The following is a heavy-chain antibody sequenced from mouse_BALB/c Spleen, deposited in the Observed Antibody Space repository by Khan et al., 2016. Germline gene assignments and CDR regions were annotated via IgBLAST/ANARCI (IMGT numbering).Heavy chain of an antibody. CDR2: INPDSSTI. J-gene: IGHJ3*01. D-gene: IGHD1-1*02. CDR1: GFDFSRYW. V-gene: IGHV4-1*02. CDR3: ARSGGYFGY. Sequence: EVKLLESGGGLVQPGGSLTLSCAASGFDFSRYWMSWVRQAPGKGLEWIGEINPDSSTINYAPSLKDKFIISRDNAKTTLYLQMSKVRSEATAICYGARSGGYFGYWGQGTLVTVTA.